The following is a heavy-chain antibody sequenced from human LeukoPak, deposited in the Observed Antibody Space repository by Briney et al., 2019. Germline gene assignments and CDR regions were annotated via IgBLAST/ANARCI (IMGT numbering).Heavy chain of an antibody. Sequence: PGRSLSLSCMTSGFTFDDYDMHWVRHAPGRGLEWVAGIRRNTSTIGYADSVKGRFTISRDNAKSSLYLQMTAVRPEDTVLYYWAGGNCGGGCYLVENGGQGNRVTVAS. CDR3: AGGNCGGGCYLVEN. V-gene: IGHV3-9*01. D-gene: IGHD2-21*02. CDR1: GFTFDDYD. CDR2: IRRNTSTI. J-gene: IGHJ4*02.